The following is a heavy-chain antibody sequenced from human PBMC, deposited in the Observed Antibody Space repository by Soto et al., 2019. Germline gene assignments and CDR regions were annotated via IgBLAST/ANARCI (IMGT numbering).Heavy chain of an antibody. CDR3: ARSGAAARSYYYYYMDV. D-gene: IGHD6-13*01. CDR1: GFTFSSYS. Sequence: GGSLRLSCAASGFTFSSYSMNWVRQAPGKGLEWVSYISSSSSTIYYADSVKGRFTISRDNAKNSLYLQMNSLRAEDTAVYYCARSGAAARSYYYYYMDVWGKGTTVTVSS. V-gene: IGHV3-48*01. CDR2: ISSSSSTI. J-gene: IGHJ6*03.